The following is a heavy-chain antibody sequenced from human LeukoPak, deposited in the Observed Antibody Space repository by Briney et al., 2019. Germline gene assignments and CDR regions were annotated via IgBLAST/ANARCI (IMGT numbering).Heavy chain of an antibody. Sequence: PGGSLRLSCAGSGFTLSSDWVHWVRQVPGKGLVWVARISRESDGSGTNYADSVKGRFSISRDRATNTVHLQMNSLRAEDTAVYYCAKWGDYDVLTGYYVSDYWGQGTLVTVSS. CDR3: AKWGDYDVLTGYYVSDY. CDR1: GFTLSSDW. CDR2: ISRESDGSGT. V-gene: IGHV3-74*01. D-gene: IGHD3-9*01. J-gene: IGHJ4*02.